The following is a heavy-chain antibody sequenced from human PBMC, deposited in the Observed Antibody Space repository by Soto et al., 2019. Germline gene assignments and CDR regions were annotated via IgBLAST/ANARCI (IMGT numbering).Heavy chain of an antibody. CDR1: GGSISYEYYH. CDR3: AREDDGGDRDYYGLDV. Sequence: QVQLQQSGPGLVKPSQTLSLTCTVSGGSISYEYYHWTWIRQSPGKGLEWIGYIHYSGSIIYNPSFKSRVTISVDTSKNQFSLQLSSVTAADTGVYFCAREDDGGDRDYYGLDVWGQGTTVTVSS. D-gene: IGHD2-21*02. CDR2: IHYSGSI. V-gene: IGHV4-30-4*08. J-gene: IGHJ6*02.